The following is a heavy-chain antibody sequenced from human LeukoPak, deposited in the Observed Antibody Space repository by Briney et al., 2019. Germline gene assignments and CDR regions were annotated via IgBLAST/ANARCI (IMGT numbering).Heavy chain of an antibody. J-gene: IGHJ4*02. CDR2: IGSNGDSI. CDR1: GFTYSSYA. CDR3: VKGSESYYDSKSDY. Sequence: GGSLTLSCSASGFTYSSYAIHWVRQAPGRGLESVSGIGSNGDSIYYTDSVKGRFAISRDNSKNTLYLQMTSLRADDAAVYYCVKGSESYYDSKSDYWGQGTLVTVSS. V-gene: IGHV3-64D*06. D-gene: IGHD3-22*01.